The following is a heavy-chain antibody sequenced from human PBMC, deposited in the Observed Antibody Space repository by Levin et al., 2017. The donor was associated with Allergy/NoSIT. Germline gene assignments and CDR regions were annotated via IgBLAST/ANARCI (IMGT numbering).Heavy chain of an antibody. CDR3: AKEGLLHSSAWYFDF. V-gene: IGHV3-23*01. CDR2: ISNSGST. D-gene: IGHD6-19*01. Sequence: GGSLLLSFSSSFFFFLLSSLPFFLPSPLHLLSFLSSISNSGSTYTADSVRGRFTISRDNSRNTVYLQMNSLRPEDTAIYYCAKEGLLHSSAWYFDFWGQGTQVAVSS. J-gene: IGHJ4*02. CDR1: FFFFLLSS.